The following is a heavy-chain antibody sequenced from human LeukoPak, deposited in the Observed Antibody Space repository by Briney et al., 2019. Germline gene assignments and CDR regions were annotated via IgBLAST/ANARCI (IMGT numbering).Heavy chain of an antibody. V-gene: IGHV6-1*01. CDR1: GDSVSSNSAA. CDR2: TYYRSNWIY. D-gene: IGHD3-3*01. Sequence: SQTLSLTCAISGDSVSSNSAAWNWIRQSPSRGLEWLGRTYYRSNWIYESAASVKSRITINPDTSRNQFSLHLNSVIPEDTAVYFCAGAPDDLLHGRAFDIRGQGTMVTVSS. CDR3: AGAPDDLLHGRAFDI. J-gene: IGHJ3*02.